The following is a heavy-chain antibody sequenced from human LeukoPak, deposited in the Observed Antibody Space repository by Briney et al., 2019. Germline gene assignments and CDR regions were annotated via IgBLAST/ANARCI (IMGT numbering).Heavy chain of an antibody. J-gene: IGHJ6*03. CDR2: ISSSCITI. Sequence: YISSSCITIYSPDSLKRRFTISTDNAKNSLYMQMNRLRAEDTAVYYCARDCPPDSYYYMDAWGKGTPVTVSS. V-gene: IGHV3-48*03. CDR3: ARDCPPDSYYYMDA.